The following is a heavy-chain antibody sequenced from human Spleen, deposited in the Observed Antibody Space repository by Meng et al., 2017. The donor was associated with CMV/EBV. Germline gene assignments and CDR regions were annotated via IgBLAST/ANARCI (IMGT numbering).Heavy chain of an antibody. V-gene: IGHV4-39*07. D-gene: IGHD1-26*01. Sequence: GSLRLSCTVSGGSISSSSYYWGWIRQPPGKGLEWIGGINYGRSTYHNPSLKSRVTISADTSKNQVSLKLQSVTAADTAVYYCARDGPSGSSRPHYFDYWGQGTLVTVSS. CDR3: ARDGPSGSSRPHYFDY. CDR1: GGSISSSSYY. J-gene: IGHJ4*02. CDR2: INYGRST.